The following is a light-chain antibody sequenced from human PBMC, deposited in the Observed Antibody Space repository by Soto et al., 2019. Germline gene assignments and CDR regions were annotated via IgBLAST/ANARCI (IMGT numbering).Light chain of an antibody. CDR3: SLYTSSDTPYV. CDR2: VVS. CDR1: SSDVGAYDY. Sequence: QSALTQPASVSGSPGQSITISCTGTSSDVGAYDYVSWYQQHPDKAPKLIIYVVSNRPSGVSNRFSGSKSGNTASLTISGLQAEDEADYYCSLYTSSDTPYVFGTGTK. J-gene: IGLJ1*01. V-gene: IGLV2-14*01.